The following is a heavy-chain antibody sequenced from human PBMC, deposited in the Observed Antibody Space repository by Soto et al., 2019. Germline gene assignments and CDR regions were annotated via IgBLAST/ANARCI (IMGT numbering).Heavy chain of an antibody. V-gene: IGHV2-5*02. CDR1: GFALTTAPVG. D-gene: IGHD1-1*01. J-gene: IGHJ4*02. CDR3: AHRRGGTNWEDGDFDF. Sequence: QITLKESGPTLVKPTQTLTLTRTFSGFALTTAPVGVGWIRQPPGEALESLAIIYWDDDKRYNPSLRSRLTITKDTPQNPVVLTMANMDSVDTATYFCAHRRGGTNWEDGDFDFWGQGTLVTVSS. CDR2: IYWDDDK.